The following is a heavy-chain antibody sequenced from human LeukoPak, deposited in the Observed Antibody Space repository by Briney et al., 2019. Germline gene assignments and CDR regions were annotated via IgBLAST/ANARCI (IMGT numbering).Heavy chain of an antibody. Sequence: PSETLSLTCAVYGGSFSGYYWSWIRQPPGKGLEWIGEINHSGSTNYNPSLKSRVTISVDTSKNQFSLRLSSVTAADTALYYCTRSNYFDYWGQGTLVTVSS. CDR2: INHSGST. J-gene: IGHJ4*02. CDR3: TRSNYFDY. CDR1: GGSFSGYY. V-gene: IGHV4-34*01.